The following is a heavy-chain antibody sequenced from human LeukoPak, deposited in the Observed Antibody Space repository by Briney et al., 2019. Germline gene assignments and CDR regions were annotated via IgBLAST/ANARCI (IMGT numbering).Heavy chain of an antibody. CDR3: ARDGFDVDTAMTPGGY. J-gene: IGHJ4*02. D-gene: IGHD5-18*01. CDR1: VYTFTGYY. V-gene: IGHV1-2*02. CDR2: INPNSGGT. Sequence: ASVKVSCKASVYTFTGYYMHWVRQAPGQGLEWMGWINPNSGGTNYAQKFQGRVTMTRDTSISTAYMELSRLRSDDTAVYYCARDGFDVDTAMTPGGYWGQGTLVTVSS.